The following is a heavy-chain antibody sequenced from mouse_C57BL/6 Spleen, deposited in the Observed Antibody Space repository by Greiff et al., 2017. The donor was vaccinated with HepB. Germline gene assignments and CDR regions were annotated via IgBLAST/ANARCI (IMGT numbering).Heavy chain of an antibody. J-gene: IGHJ2*01. CDR3: ARSGYGYDGGRGDY. Sequence: QVQLQQPGAELVKPGASVKLSCKASGYTFTSYWMQWVKQRPGQGLEWIGEIDPSDSYTNYNQKFKGKATLTVDTSSSTAYMQLSSLTSEDSAVYYCARSGYGYDGGRGDYWGQGTTLTVSS. V-gene: IGHV1-50*01. CDR2: IDPSDSYT. D-gene: IGHD2-2*01. CDR1: GYTFTSYW.